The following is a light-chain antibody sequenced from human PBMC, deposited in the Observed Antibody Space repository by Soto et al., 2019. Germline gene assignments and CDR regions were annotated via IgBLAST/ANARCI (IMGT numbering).Light chain of an antibody. J-gene: IGKJ4*01. CDR3: QQLFDYPLT. CDR2: GAS. Sequence: DIHLTQSPSFLTASVGDRVTITCRASQDIGRYVVWYQRQPGKAPKLLMFGASTLQSGVPPRFSGGQSGTEFTLTITSLQPEDFPTYYCQQLFDYPLTFGGGTEVEIK. V-gene: IGKV1-9*01. CDR1: QDIGRY.